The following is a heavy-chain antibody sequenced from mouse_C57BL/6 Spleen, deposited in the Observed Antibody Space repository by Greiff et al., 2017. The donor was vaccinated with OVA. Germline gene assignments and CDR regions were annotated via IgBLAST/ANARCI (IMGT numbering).Heavy chain of an antibody. V-gene: IGHV3-6*01. CDR3: AREGEGGWYFDV. Sequence: EVKLQESGPGLVKPSQSLSLTCSVTGYPITSGYYWNWIRQFPGNKLEWMGYISYDGSNNYNPSLKNRISITRDTSKNQFFLKLNSVTTEDTATYYCAREGEGGWYFDVWGTGTTVTVSS. CDR2: ISYDGSN. CDR1: GYPITSGYY. J-gene: IGHJ1*03.